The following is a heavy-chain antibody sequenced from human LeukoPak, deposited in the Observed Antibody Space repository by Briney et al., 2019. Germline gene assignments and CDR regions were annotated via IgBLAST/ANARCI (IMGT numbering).Heavy chain of an antibody. J-gene: IGHJ4*02. CDR2: ISSSGGST. D-gene: IGHD5/OR15-5a*01. Sequence: PGGSLRLSCAASGFIFSTYTMNWVRQAPGKGLEWVSSISSSGGSTYYADSVKGRFTISRDNSKNTLYLQVDSLRAEDTDVYYCAKAAVYHDSCPDSWGQGTLVTASS. CDR3: AKAAVYHDSCPDS. V-gene: IGHV3-23*01. CDR1: GFIFSTYT.